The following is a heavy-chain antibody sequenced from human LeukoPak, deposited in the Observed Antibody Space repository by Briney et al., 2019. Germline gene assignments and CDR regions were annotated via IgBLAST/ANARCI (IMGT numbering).Heavy chain of an antibody. CDR2: IKQDGSEK. D-gene: IGHD6-6*01. V-gene: IGHV3-7*01. J-gene: IGHJ4*02. CDR1: GFTFSSYA. CDR3: ARVVIAARRGDIDY. Sequence: PGGSLRLSCAASGFTFSSYAMSWVRQAPGKGLEWVANIKQDGSEKYYVDSVKGRFTISRDNAKNSLYLQMNSLRAEDTAVYYCARVVIAARRGDIDYWGQGTLVTVSS.